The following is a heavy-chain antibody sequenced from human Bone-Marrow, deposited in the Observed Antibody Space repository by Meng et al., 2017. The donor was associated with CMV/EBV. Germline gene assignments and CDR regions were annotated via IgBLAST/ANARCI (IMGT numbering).Heavy chain of an antibody. CDR2: ISYDGSNK. J-gene: IGHJ3*02. Sequence: GGSLRLSCAASGFTFSSYGMHWVRQAPGKGLEWVAVISYDGSNKYYADSVKGQFTISRDNSKNTLYLQMNSLRAEDTAVYYCARDDPYCSSTSCYTSFAFDIWGQGTMVTV. V-gene: IGHV3-30*19. CDR3: ARDDPYCSSTSCYTSFAFDI. D-gene: IGHD2-2*02. CDR1: GFTFSSYG.